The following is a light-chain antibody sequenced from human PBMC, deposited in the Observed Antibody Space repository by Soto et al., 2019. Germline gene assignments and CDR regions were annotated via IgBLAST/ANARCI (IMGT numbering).Light chain of an antibody. J-gene: IGLJ1*01. CDR2: EGT. CDR1: SSDVGSSNL. V-gene: IGLV2-23*01. CDR3: CSFARGSTSYV. Sequence: QSALTQPAPVSGSPGQSIAISCTGTSSDVGSSNLLSWYQHHPGKAPKLIIYEGTRRPSGVSGRFSGSMSGNTASLTISGLQAEDEAEYYCCSFARGSTSYVFGTGTKVTVL.